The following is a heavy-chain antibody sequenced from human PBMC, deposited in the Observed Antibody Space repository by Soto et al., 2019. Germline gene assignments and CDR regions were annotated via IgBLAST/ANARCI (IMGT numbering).Heavy chain of an antibody. CDR3: ARGMTPPGATGWYYFDS. CDR1: GASITGTSY. V-gene: IGHV4-4*07. D-gene: IGHD6-19*01. CDR2: FSLSGTT. J-gene: IGHJ4*02. Sequence: ETLSLTCTVSGASITGTSYWSWIRQPAGKGLEWIGRFSLSGTTNYNPSLRSRVTMSADVSKNQFTLRLTSVTAADAALYYCARGMTPPGATGWYYFDSWGQGTLVTVSS.